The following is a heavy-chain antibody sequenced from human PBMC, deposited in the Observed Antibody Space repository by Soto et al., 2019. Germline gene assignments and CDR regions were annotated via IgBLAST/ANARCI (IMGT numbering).Heavy chain of an antibody. V-gene: IGHV4-4*02. CDR1: GGSISSSNW. D-gene: IGHD5-18*01. Sequence: QVQLQESGPGLVKPSGTLSLTCAVSGGSISSSNWWSWVRQPPGKGLGWIGEIYHSGSTNYNPSRQSRVTISADKSKTQFSLKPSSVTAADTAVYSCGRTPRDGYTGYYFDYWGQGTRVTVSS. J-gene: IGHJ4*02. CDR3: GRTPRDGYTGYYFDY. CDR2: IYHSGST.